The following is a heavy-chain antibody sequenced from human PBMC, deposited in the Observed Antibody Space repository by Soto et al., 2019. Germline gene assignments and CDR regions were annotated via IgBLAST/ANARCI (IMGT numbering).Heavy chain of an antibody. D-gene: IGHD3-10*01. CDR1: GFSLSDYW. J-gene: IGHJ5*02. Sequence: GGSLRLSCAASGFSLSDYWIHWVRQAPGKGLVWLSRIRGDGSETDYADSVRGRFTISRDNAKNTVYLQLNSLRVEDTAVYYCARDYHGSGNPWGQGTPVTVSS. CDR2: IRGDGSET. CDR3: ARDYHGSGNP. V-gene: IGHV3-74*01.